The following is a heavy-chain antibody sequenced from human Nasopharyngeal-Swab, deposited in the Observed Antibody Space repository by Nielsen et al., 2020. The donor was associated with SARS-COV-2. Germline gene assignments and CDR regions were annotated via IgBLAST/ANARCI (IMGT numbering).Heavy chain of an antibody. CDR2: IGTAGDT. D-gene: IGHD2-8*02. V-gene: IGHV3-13*01. Sequence: GESLKISCAASGFTFSSYDMHWVRQATGKGLEWVSAIGTAGDTYYPGSVKGRFTISRGNAKNSLYLQMNSLRAEDTAVYYCARGSGGAQIFDYWGQGTLVTVSS. CDR3: ARGSGGAQIFDY. CDR1: GFTFSSYD. J-gene: IGHJ4*02.